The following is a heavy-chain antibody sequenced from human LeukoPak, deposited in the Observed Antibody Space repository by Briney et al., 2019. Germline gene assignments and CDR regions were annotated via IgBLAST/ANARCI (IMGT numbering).Heavy chain of an antibody. D-gene: IGHD2-21*01. J-gene: IGHJ4*02. CDR1: GGSISNNNYY. CDR3: ATRGTRLTHPLVICFDY. CDR2: IYYSGST. Sequence: SETLSLTCTVSGGSISNNNYYWGWIRQSPGKGLEWIGSIYYSGSTYYNPSLKSRVTISVDTSKNQFSLKLSSLTAADTAVYYCATRGTRLTHPLVICFDYLGQGALVTVSS. V-gene: IGHV4-39*01.